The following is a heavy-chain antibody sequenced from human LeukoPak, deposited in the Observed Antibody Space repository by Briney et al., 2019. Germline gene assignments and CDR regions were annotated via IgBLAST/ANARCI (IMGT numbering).Heavy chain of an antibody. J-gene: IGHJ5*02. V-gene: IGHV1-2*02. CDR3: ARVRSSSWYGRDNWFDP. Sequence: GASVKVSCKASGYTFTGYYMHWVRQAPGQGLEWMGWINPNSGGTNYAQKFQGRVTMTRNTSISTAYMELSSLRSEDTAVYYCARVRSSSWYGRDNWFDPWGQGTLVTVSS. CDR1: GYTFTGYY. D-gene: IGHD6-13*01. CDR2: INPNSGGT.